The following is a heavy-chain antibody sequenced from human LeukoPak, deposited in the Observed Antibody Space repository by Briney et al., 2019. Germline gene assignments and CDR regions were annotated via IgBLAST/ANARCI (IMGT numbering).Heavy chain of an antibody. D-gene: IGHD2-15*01. Sequence: SETLSLTCAVSGGSISSGDYSWSWIRQPPGKGLEWIGYIYHSGSTYYNPSLKSRVTIPVDRSKNQFSLKLSSVTAADTAVYYCAGRYCSGGSCYPGVFDYWGQGTLVTVSS. J-gene: IGHJ4*02. V-gene: IGHV4-30-2*01. CDR2: IYHSGST. CDR3: AGRYCSGGSCYPGVFDY. CDR1: GGSISSGDYS.